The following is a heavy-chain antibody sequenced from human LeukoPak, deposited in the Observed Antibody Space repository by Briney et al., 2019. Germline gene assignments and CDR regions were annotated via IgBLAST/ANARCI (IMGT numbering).Heavy chain of an antibody. V-gene: IGHV3-33*06. CDR2: VWSDGNNK. CDR1: GFTFSSYG. D-gene: IGHD1-26*01. J-gene: IGHJ4*02. Sequence: VQPGRSLILSCAASGFTFSSYGMHWVRQAPGKGLEWVAVVWSDGNNKYYADSVKGRFTISRDNSKNTLYLQMNSLRAEDTAVYYCAKVSAWAMVGATYFDYWGQGTLVTVSS. CDR3: AKVSAWAMVGATYFDY.